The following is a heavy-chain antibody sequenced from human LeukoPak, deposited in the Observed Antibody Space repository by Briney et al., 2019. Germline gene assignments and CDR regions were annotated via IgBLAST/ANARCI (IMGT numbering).Heavy chain of an antibody. CDR2: IYYSGST. V-gene: IGHV4-59*08. Sequence: TETLSLTCTVSGGSISSYYWSWIRQPPGKGLEWIGYIYYSGSTNYNPSLKSRVTISVDTSKNQFSLKLSSVTAADTAVYYCASPYSNYVGLFDYWGQGTLVTVSS. J-gene: IGHJ4*02. CDR3: ASPYSNYVGLFDY. D-gene: IGHD4-11*01. CDR1: GGSISSYY.